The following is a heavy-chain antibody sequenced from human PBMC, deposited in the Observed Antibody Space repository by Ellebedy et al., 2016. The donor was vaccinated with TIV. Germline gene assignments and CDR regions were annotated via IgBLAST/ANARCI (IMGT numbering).Heavy chain of an antibody. V-gene: IGHV3-7*01. CDR3: VTGMDV. CDR1: GFTSRSYW. CDR2: IKQAGSVK. J-gene: IGHJ6*02. Sequence: PGGSLRLSCAASGFTSRSYWMTWVRQAPGKGPEWVANIKQAGSVKNYVDSVKGRFTISRDNAKSSLWLQMNTLRVEDTAVYYCVTGMDVWGQGTTITVSS.